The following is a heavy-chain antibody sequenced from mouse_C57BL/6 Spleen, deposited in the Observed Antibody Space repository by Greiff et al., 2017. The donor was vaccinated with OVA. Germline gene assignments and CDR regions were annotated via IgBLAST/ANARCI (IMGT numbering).Heavy chain of an antibody. CDR3: ARSTMVRYFDV. V-gene: IGHV1-82*01. J-gene: IGHJ1*03. D-gene: IGHD2-2*01. CDR1: GYAFSSSW. Sequence: LMEPGASVKISCKASGYAFSSSWMNWVKQRPGKGLEWIGRIYPGDGDTNYNGKFKGKATLTADKSSSTAYMQLSSLTSEDSAVYFCARSTMVRYFDVWGTGTTVTVSS. CDR2: IYPGDGDT.